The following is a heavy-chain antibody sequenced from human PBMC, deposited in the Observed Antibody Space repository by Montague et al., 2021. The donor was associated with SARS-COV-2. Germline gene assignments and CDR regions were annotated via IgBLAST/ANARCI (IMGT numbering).Heavy chain of an antibody. J-gene: IGHJ6*02. Sequence: TLSLTCTVSGGSISSGSYYWIWIRQPAGKGLEWIVRIYTSASTNYNPSLKSRVTISVDTSKNQFYLKLSSVTAAATSVYYCARVRPPVATTFYYYYYSMDFWGQGTTVTVSS. CDR2: IYTSAST. CDR3: ARVRPPVATTFYYYYYSMDF. V-gene: IGHV4-61*02. D-gene: IGHD5-12*01. CDR1: GGSISSGSYY.